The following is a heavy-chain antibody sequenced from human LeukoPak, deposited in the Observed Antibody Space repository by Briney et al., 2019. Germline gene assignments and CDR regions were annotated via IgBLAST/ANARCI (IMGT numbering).Heavy chain of an antibody. D-gene: IGHD2-15*01. CDR1: GYTFTSYY. J-gene: IGHJ5*02. CDR2: IIPIFGTA. Sequence: SVKVSCKASGYTFTSYYMHWVRQAPGQGLEWMGGIIPIFGTANYAQKFQGRVTITTDESTSTAYMELSSLRSEDTAVYYCARLRDCSGGSCFHWFDPWGQGTLVTVSS. CDR3: ARLRDCSGGSCFHWFDP. V-gene: IGHV1-69*05.